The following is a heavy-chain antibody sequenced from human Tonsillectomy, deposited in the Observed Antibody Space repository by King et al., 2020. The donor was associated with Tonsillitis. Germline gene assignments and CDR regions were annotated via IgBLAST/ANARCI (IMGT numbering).Heavy chain of an antibody. Sequence: VQLQESGPGLVKPSETLSLTCSVSGDSISSYSWSWIRQPPGKGLEWIGYIYNSGSTNYNPSLKSRVTISVDTSKNQFSLKLNSVTVADTAVYYWASLYGDYVWGHYYFDYWGQGTLVTVSS. CDR3: ASLYGDYVWGHYYFDY. V-gene: IGHV4-59*01. D-gene: IGHD4-17*01. CDR2: IYNSGST. CDR1: GDSISSYS. J-gene: IGHJ4*02.